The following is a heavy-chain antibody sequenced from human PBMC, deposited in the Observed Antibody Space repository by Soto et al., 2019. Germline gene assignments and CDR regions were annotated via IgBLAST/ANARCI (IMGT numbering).Heavy chain of an antibody. V-gene: IGHV4-59*01. J-gene: IGHJ4*02. Sequence: PSETLSLTCTVSGGSISSYYWSWIRQPPGKGLEWIGYIYYSGSTNYNPSLKSRVTISVDTSKNQFSLKLSSVTAADTAVYYCARRSTVTYYFDYWGQGTLVTVYS. CDR2: IYYSGST. D-gene: IGHD4-17*01. CDR1: GGSISSYY. CDR3: ARRSTVTYYFDY.